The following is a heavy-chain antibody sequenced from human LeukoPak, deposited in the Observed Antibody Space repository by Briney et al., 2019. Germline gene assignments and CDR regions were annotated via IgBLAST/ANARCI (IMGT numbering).Heavy chain of an antibody. J-gene: IGHJ3*02. CDR1: GGSFSGYY. V-gene: IGHV4-34*01. Sequence: SETLSLTCAVYGGSFSGYYWSWIRQPPGKGLECIGEINHSGSTNYNPSLKSRVTISVDTSKNQFSLKLSSVTAADTAVYYCARGVRYYDSSGYHVGAFDIWGQGTMVTVSS. CDR2: INHSGST. CDR3: ARGVRYYDSSGYHVGAFDI. D-gene: IGHD3-22*01.